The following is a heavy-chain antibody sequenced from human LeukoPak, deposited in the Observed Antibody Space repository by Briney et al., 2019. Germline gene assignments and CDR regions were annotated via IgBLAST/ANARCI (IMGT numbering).Heavy chain of an antibody. CDR3: SSYPTDSPY. Sequence: PGGSLRLSCAASGFTFSSYAMHWVRQAPGKGLEWVAVISYDGSNKYYADSVKGRFTISRDNSKNALYLQMNSLRAEDTAVYYCSSYPTDSPYWGQGTLVTVSS. D-gene: IGHD2-15*01. J-gene: IGHJ4*02. CDR2: ISYDGSNK. CDR1: GFTFSSYA. V-gene: IGHV3-30-3*01.